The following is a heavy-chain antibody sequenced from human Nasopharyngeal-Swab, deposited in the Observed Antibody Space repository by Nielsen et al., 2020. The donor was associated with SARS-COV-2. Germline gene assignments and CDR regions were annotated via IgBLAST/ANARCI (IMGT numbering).Heavy chain of an antibody. CDR2: ISGSGGST. J-gene: IGHJ4*02. CDR3: ARDSMGGDGYNYYFDY. D-gene: IGHD5-24*01. Sequence: VRQAPGKGLEWVSAISGSGGSTYYADSVKGRFTISRDNSKNTLYLQMNSLRAEDTAVYYCARDSMGGDGYNYYFDYWGQGTLVTVSS. V-gene: IGHV3-23*01.